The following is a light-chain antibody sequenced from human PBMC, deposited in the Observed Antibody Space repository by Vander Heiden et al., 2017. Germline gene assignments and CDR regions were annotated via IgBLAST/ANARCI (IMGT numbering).Light chain of an antibody. CDR3: YSAADNIGV. J-gene: IGLJ3*02. V-gene: IGLV3-27*01. CDR2: KDS. Sequence: SYELTQPSSVSVSPGQTARITCSGDVLKKKYARWFQQKPGQAPVLVIYKDSERPSGIPERFSGSSLGTTVTLTISGAQVEDEADYYCYSAADNIGVFGGGTKLTVL. CDR1: VLKKKY.